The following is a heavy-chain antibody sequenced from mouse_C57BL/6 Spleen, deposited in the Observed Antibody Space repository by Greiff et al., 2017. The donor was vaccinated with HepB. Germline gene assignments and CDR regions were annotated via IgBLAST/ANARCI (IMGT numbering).Heavy chain of an antibody. V-gene: IGHV1-26*01. CDR3: ASCPYYDYDGGPWFAY. J-gene: IGHJ3*01. D-gene: IGHD2-4*01. Sequence: EVQLQQSGPELVKPGASVKISCKASGYTFTDYYMNWVKQSHGKSLEWIGDINPNNGGTSYNQKFKGKATLTVDKSSSTAYMELRSLPSEDSAVYDCASCPYYDYDGGPWFAYWGQGTLVTVSA. CDR2: INPNNGGT. CDR1: GYTFTDYY.